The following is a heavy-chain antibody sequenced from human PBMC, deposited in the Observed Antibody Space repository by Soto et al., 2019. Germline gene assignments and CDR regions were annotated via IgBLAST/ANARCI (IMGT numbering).Heavy chain of an antibody. CDR1: GFRFADFA. D-gene: IGHD1-7*01. CDR2: INSRGTST. V-gene: IGHV3-7*03. CDR3: IRGTPTPGLDI. J-gene: IGHJ6*02. Sequence: RGSLRLSCVGSGFRFADFALNWVRQAPGQELEWLANINSRGTSTNYVDSVRGRFSTSRVNTRNSLYLNMDSLRVEDTATYYCIRGTPTPGLDIWGRGTTVTAP.